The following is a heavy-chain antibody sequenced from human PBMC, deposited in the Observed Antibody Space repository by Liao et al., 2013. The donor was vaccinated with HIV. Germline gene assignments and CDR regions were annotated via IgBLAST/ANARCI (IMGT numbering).Heavy chain of an antibody. CDR3: TRGVRYSSLFDL. V-gene: IGHV4-39*07. D-gene: IGHD3-9*01. CDR2: IFYSGSA. CDR1: GVSISSSSYY. Sequence: QLQLQESGPGLVKSSETLSLTCTVSGVSISSSSYYWGWVRQSPGKGLEWIASIFYSGSAHHNPSLRSRVTISVDTSQKQFSLQLNSVTAADTAIYFCTRGVRYSSLFDLWGQGSRVTVSS. J-gene: IGHJ4*02.